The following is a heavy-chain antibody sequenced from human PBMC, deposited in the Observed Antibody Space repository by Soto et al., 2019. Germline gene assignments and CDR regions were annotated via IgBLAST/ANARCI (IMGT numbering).Heavy chain of an antibody. CDR1: GFTFSMYW. CDR2: INGDGTDT. Sequence: EVQLVESGGGLVQPGGSLRLSCAASGFTFSMYWMHWDRQAPGKGLLWVSRINGDGTDTTYADSVKGRFTISRDNAKNTVYLQMNGLRAEDTAVYYCAREVGRGSGSYYLDYWGQETLVTVSS. V-gene: IGHV3-74*03. D-gene: IGHD3-16*01. J-gene: IGHJ4*02. CDR3: AREVGRGSGSYYLDY.